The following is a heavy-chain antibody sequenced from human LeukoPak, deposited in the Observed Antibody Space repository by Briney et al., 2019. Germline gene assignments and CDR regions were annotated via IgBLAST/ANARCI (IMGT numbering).Heavy chain of an antibody. CDR3: ARMREHPMYYFDY. CDR1: GYTFTDHY. J-gene: IGHJ4*02. CDR2: INPSGGST. Sequence: ASVMVSCKASGYTFTDHYMHWVRQAPGQGLEWMGIINPSGGSTSYAQKFQGRVTMTRDTSTSTVYMELSSLRSEDTAVYYCARMREHPMYYFDYWGQGTLVTVSS. V-gene: IGHV1-46*01.